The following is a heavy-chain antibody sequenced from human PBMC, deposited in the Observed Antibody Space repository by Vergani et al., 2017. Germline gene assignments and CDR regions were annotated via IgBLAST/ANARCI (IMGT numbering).Heavy chain of an antibody. V-gene: IGHV4-61*01. J-gene: IGHJ3*02. Sequence: QVQLQESGPGLVKPSETLSLPCTVSGGSVSSGSYYWSWIRQPPGKGLEWIGYIYYSGSTNYNPSLKSRVTISVDTSKNQFSLKLSSVTAADTAVYYCARTYYDFWSGPNDAFDIWGQGTMVTVSS. CDR2: IYYSGST. D-gene: IGHD3-3*01. CDR3: ARTYYDFWSGPNDAFDI. CDR1: GGSVSSGSYY.